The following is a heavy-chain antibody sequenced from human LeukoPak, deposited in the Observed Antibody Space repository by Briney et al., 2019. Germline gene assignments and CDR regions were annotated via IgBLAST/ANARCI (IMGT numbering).Heavy chain of an antibody. CDR1: GFTFSSYG. Sequence: GGSLRLSCAASGFTFSSYGMHWVRQAPGKGLEWVAFIRYDGSNKYYADSVKGRFTISRDNSKNTLYLQMNSLRAEDTAVYYCARPSGYGTYYYMDVWGKGTTVTISS. CDR3: ARPSGYGTYYYMDV. V-gene: IGHV3-30*02. J-gene: IGHJ6*03. CDR2: IRYDGSNK. D-gene: IGHD5-12*01.